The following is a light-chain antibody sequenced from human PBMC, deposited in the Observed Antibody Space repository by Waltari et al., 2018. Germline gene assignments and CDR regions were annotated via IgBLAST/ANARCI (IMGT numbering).Light chain of an antibody. CDR2: DAS. Sequence: EIVLTQSPATLSLSPGERATLFCRASQSVSSYLGWYQQKHGQAPRLLIYDASNRATGIPARFSGSGSGTDFTLTISSLEPEDFAVYYCQQRSNWPGTFGQGTKLEI. V-gene: IGKV3-11*01. J-gene: IGKJ2*01. CDR3: QQRSNWPGT. CDR1: QSVSSY.